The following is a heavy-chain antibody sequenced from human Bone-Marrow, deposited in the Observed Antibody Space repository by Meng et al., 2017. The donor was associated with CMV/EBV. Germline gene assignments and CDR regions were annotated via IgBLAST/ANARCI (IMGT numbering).Heavy chain of an antibody. CDR2: INHSGST. J-gene: IGHJ5*02. CDR1: GFTFSSYW. V-gene: IGHV4-34*01. D-gene: IGHD5-18*01. Sequence: GSLRLSCAASGFTFSSYWMHWVRQAPGKGLVWIGEINHSGSTNYNPSLKSRVTISVDTSKNQFSLKLSSVTAADTAVYYCARGFRYSYGSNWVWFDPWGQGTLVTVSS. CDR3: ARGFRYSYGSNWVWFDP.